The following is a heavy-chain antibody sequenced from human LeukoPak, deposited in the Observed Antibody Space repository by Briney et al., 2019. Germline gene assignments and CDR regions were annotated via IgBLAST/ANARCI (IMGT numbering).Heavy chain of an antibody. J-gene: IGHJ4*02. CDR3: ARVRDYDILTGLNPEVAY. D-gene: IGHD3-9*01. CDR2: FDPEDGKT. V-gene: IGHV1-24*01. Sequence: ASVKVSCKVSGYTLTELSMDWVRQAPGKGLEWMGGFDPEDGKTIYAQKFQGRVTMTEDTSTDTAYMELSSLRSEDTAVYYCARVRDYDILTGLNPEVAYWGQGTLVTVSS. CDR1: GYTLTELS.